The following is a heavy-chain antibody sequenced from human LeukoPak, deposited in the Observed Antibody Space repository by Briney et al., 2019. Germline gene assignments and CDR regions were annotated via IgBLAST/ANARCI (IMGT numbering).Heavy chain of an antibody. CDR3: AKDRITMVLGLMDV. CDR2: IRYDGSNK. Sequence: GGSLRLSCAASGFTFSSYGMHWVRQAPGKGLEWVAFIRYDGSNKYYADSVKGRFTISRDNSKNTLYLQMNSLRAEDTAVYYCAKDRITMVLGLMDVWGEGTTVTISS. D-gene: IGHD3-10*01. V-gene: IGHV3-30*02. CDR1: GFTFSSYG. J-gene: IGHJ6*03.